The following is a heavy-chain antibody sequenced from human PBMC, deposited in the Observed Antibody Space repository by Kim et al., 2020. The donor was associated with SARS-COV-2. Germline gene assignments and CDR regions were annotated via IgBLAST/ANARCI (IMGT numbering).Heavy chain of an antibody. V-gene: IGHV1-8*01. CDR3: ASPLGAGVGADYYGMDV. D-gene: IGHD1-26*01. CDR2: MNPNSGNT. J-gene: IGHJ6*02. CDR1: GYTFTSYD. Sequence: ASVKVSCKASGYTFTSYDINWVRQATGQGLEWMGWMNPNSGNTGYAQKFQGRVTMTRNTSISTAYMELSSLRSEDTAVYYCASPLGAGVGADYYGMDVWGQGTTVTDSS.